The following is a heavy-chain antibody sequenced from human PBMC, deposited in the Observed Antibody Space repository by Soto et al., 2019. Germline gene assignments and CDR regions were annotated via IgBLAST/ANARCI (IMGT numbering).Heavy chain of an antibody. Sequence: SETVSLTXTVSGGSLFGDYCTWIRQPAGGGLEWIGRINSDGNTNYSPSLKSRVTMLVDPSRKHFSLNLTSVTAADTASYFCARARRLENWFDPWGPGIQVTVSS. CDR2: INSDGNT. J-gene: IGHJ5*02. CDR1: GGSLFGDY. D-gene: IGHD5-12*01. V-gene: IGHV4-4*07. CDR3: ARARRLENWFDP.